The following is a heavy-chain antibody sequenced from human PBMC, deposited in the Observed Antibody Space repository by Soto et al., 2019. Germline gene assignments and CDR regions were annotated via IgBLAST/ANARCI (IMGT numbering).Heavy chain of an antibody. V-gene: IGHV4-39*01. D-gene: IGHD5-12*01. CDR3: ATRGRDGYNYGYYYYGMDV. J-gene: IGHJ6*02. CDR2: IYYSGST. Sequence: SETLSLTCTVSGGSISSSSYYWGLIRQPPGKGLEWIGSIYYSGSTYYNPSLKSRVTISVDTSKNQFSLKLSSVTAADTAVYYCATRGRDGYNYGYYYYGMDVWGQGTTVTVSS. CDR1: GGSISSSSYY.